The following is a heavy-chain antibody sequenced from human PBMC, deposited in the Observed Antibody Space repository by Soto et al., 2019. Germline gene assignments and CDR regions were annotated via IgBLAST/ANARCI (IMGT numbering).Heavy chain of an antibody. CDR3: ASSPLLRDFCMTG. CDR1: GFTFSSYA. V-gene: IGHV3-30-3*01. Sequence: GGSLRLSCAASGFTFSSYAMHWVRQAPGKGLEWVAVISYDGSNKYYADSVKGRFTISRDNSKNTLYLKMNSLRAEDTDVYYCASSPLLRDFCMTGWGQGTLVTVSS. D-gene: IGHD3-3*01. J-gene: IGHJ4*02. CDR2: ISYDGSNK.